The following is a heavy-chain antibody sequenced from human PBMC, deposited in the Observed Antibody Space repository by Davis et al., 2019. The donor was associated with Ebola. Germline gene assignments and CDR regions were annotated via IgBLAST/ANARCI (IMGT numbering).Heavy chain of an antibody. V-gene: IGHV4-39*07. J-gene: IGHJ6*02. D-gene: IGHD1-26*01. Sequence: MPSETLSLTCTVSGGSISSYYWGWIRQPPGKGLEWIGSIYYSGSTYYNPSLKSRVTISVDTSKNQFSLKLSSVTAADTAVYYCARAGWGYGMDVWGRGTLVTVSS. CDR3: ARAGWGYGMDV. CDR2: IYYSGST. CDR1: GGSISSYY.